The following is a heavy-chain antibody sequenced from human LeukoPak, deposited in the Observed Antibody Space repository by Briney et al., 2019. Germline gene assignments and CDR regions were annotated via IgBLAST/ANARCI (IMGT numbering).Heavy chain of an antibody. CDR2: IIYSGDT. Sequence: ASETLSLTCTVSGGSISAYQWSWIRQPPGKGLEWIGQIIYSGDTKYNPSLKSRITMSVDTSKSQFSLKLRSVTAADTAVYYWAGFLGSVYPYSFHHGGRGPLVTVSS. D-gene: IGHD3-3*01. J-gene: IGHJ1*01. CDR3: AGFLGSVYPYSFHH. CDR1: GGSISAYQ. V-gene: IGHV4-59*08.